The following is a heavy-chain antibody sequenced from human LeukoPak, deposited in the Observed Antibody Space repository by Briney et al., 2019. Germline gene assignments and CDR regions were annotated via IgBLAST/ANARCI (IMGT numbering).Heavy chain of an antibody. V-gene: IGHV3-7*01. CDR1: GFTFSSYS. CDR2: IKQDGSES. D-gene: IGHD3-16*01. Sequence: GGSLRLSCAASGFTFSSYSMNRVRQAPGKGLEWVANIKQDGSESYYVDSVKGRFTFSRDNAKNSLYLQINSLRAEDTAVYYCARLGEKADFDYWGQGTLVTVSS. J-gene: IGHJ4*02. CDR3: ARLGEKADFDY.